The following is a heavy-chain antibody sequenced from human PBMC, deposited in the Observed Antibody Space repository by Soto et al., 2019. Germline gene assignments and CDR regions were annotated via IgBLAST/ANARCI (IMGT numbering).Heavy chain of an antibody. J-gene: IGHJ4*02. CDR2: ADHTGRT. Sequence: SETLSLTCTASGRSSKSGSYSWSWIPQPPGKGLGRIGHADHTGRTTYNPSLKSRVSISMDTSKKQFSLNLDSVHAAGTPVYFCASDFSYFDSWGQATMVAVSS. V-gene: IGHV4-61*01. D-gene: IGHD3-3*01. CDR3: ASDFSYFDS. CDR1: GRSSKSGSYS.